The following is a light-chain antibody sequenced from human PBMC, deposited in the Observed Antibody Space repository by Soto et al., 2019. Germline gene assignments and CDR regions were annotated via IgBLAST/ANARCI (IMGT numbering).Light chain of an antibody. V-gene: IGKV1-27*01. CDR2: GTS. J-gene: IGKJ1*01. CDR3: QKYNKAPWK. Sequence: DIQMTQSPPSLSASVGDRVTITCRASQGIEGFLAWYQQKPGTAPKLLVYGTSTLQVGVPSRFSGSGWGTDFILTISSVQPEDVATYYCQKYNKAPWKFGQGTKV. CDR1: QGIEGF.